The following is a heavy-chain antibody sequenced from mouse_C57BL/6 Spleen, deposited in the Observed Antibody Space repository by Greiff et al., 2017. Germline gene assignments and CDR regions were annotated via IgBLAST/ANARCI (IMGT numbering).Heavy chain of an antibody. CDR3: TREIKDY. V-gene: IGHV1-15*01. J-gene: IGHJ2*01. CDR1: GYTFTDYE. Sequence: VQLQQSGAELVRPGASVTLSCKASGYTFTDYEMHWVKQTPVHGLEWIGAIDPETGGTAYNQKFKGTAILTADKSSSTAYMELRSLTSEDSAVYYCTREIKDYWGQGTTLTVSS. D-gene: IGHD1-3*01. CDR2: IDPETGGT.